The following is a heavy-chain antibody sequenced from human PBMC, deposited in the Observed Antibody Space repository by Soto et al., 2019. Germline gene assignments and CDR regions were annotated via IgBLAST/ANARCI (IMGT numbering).Heavy chain of an antibody. CDR3: AKGARWETPPHDACDI. CDR1: GFGFGYYA. V-gene: IGHV3-23*01. Sequence: PGGSLRLSCVASGFGFGYYAMSWVRQAPGKGLEWVSGISASGGDTYYADYVKGRFTISRDNSKNTLYLQINSLRADDTAVYYCAKGARWETPPHDACDIWGQGTLVTVPS. D-gene: IGHD1-26*01. J-gene: IGHJ3*02. CDR2: ISASGGDT.